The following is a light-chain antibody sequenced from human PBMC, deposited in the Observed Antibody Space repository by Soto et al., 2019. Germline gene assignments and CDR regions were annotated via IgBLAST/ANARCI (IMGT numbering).Light chain of an antibody. CDR2: GGS. J-gene: IGKJ1*01. CDR3: QQYNNCPRT. CDR1: RSLTRN. Sequence: IVMTQSKATLSVSPWERVYLSCRSSRSLTRNLAGYQHKPGQSPRLLIYGGSARATGIPARFSGSGSGTEFTLTINSLQSEDFAVYYCQQYNNCPRTFGQGTIVDVK. V-gene: IGKV3-15*01.